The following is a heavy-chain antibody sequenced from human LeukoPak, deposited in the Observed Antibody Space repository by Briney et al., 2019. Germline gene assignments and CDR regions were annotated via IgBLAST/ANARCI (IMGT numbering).Heavy chain of an antibody. CDR3: TRGLVVVAATPKF. CDR1: GFTFSSYE. CDR2: IRSKAYGGTT. D-gene: IGHD2-15*01. Sequence: GGSLRLSCAASGFTFSSYEMSWVRQAPGKGLEWVGFIRSKAYGGTTEYAASVKGRFTISRDDSKSIAYLQMNSLKTEDTAVYYCTRGLVVVAATPKFWGQGTLVTVSS. V-gene: IGHV3-49*04. J-gene: IGHJ4*02.